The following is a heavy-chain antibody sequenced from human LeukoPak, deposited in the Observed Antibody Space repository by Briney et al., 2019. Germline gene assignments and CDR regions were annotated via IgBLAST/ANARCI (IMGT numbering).Heavy chain of an antibody. J-gene: IGHJ4*02. V-gene: IGHV3-11*04. CDR1: GFTFSSYW. CDR2: ISSSGSTI. CDR3: ARWDHSYPFDY. D-gene: IGHD4-11*01. Sequence: GGSLRLSCAASGFTFSSYWMSWVRQAPGKGLEWVSYISSSGSTIYYADSVKGRFTISRDNAKNSLYLQMNSLRAEDTAVYYCARWDHSYPFDYWGQGTLVTVSS.